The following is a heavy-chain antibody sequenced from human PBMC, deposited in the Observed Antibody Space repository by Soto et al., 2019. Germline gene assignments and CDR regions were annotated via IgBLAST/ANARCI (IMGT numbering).Heavy chain of an antibody. CDR2: IIPIIGII. D-gene: IGHD4-4*01. CDR1: GGTFSTYT. J-gene: IGHJ5*02. V-gene: IGHV1-69*04. Sequence: SVKVSCTASGGTFSTYTITWVRQAPGQGLEWMGRIIPIIGIINYAQKFQGRVTISADKFTGTAYMELTGLRSDDTAVYYCAGDPDSHYNDSHASSYPWGQGTLVTVSS. CDR3: AGDPDSHYNDSHASSYP.